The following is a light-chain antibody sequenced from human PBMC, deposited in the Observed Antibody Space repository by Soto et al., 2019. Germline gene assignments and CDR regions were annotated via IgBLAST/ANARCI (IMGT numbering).Light chain of an antibody. Sequence: EIVLTQSPATLSLSPGERVTLSCRASQNVGSYLAWYQQKPGLAPRLLIYDAYKRATGIPARFSGSGSRIDFTLTISSLEPEDFAVYYCQQRSNGQLFFGQGTRLEIK. J-gene: IGKJ5*01. CDR1: QNVGSY. CDR2: DAY. CDR3: QQRSNGQLF. V-gene: IGKV3-11*01.